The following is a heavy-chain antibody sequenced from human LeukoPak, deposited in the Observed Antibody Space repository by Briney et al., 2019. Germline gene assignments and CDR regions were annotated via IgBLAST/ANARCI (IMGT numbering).Heavy chain of an antibody. CDR1: GFTFSSYS. CDR3: VGSGWQVYFDF. D-gene: IGHD6-19*01. Sequence: GGSLRLSCAASGFTFSSYSMNWVRQAPGKGLEWVSSISSSSSYIYYADSVKGRFTISRGNDKNSVYLQMSSLRADDTAVYFCVGSGWQVYFDFWGQGTLATVSS. J-gene: IGHJ4*02. V-gene: IGHV3-21*01. CDR2: ISSSSSYI.